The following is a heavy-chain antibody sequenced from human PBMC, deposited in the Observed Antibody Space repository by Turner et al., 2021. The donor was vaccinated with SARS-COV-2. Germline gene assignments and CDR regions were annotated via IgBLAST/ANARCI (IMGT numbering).Heavy chain of an antibody. V-gene: IGHV3-74*01. J-gene: IGHJ4*02. CDR1: GFTFSSYW. Sequence: EVQLVESGGGLVQPGGTLRLSCAAYGFTFSSYWMHWVRQAPGKGLVWVSHINSDGSRGSYADSVKGRFTISRDNAKNTLYLQMNSLRAEDTAVYYCVRESIVVVPAADYWGQGTLVTASS. CDR3: VRESIVVVPAADY. CDR2: INSDGSRG. D-gene: IGHD2-2*01.